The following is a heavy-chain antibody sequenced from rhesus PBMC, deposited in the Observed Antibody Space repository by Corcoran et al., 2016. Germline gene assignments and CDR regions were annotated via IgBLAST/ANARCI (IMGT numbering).Heavy chain of an antibody. V-gene: IGHV3S5*01. J-gene: IGHJ4*01. CDR2: INSGGGST. CDR1: GFTFSSYG. CDR3: AKGAGYFDY. Sequence: EVQLVETGGGLVQPGGSLKLSCAASGFTFSSYGMSWVRQAPGKGLERVSAINSGGGSTYYADSVKGRFTISRDNSKNTLSLQMNSLRAEDTAVYYCAKGAGYFDYWGQGVLVTVSS.